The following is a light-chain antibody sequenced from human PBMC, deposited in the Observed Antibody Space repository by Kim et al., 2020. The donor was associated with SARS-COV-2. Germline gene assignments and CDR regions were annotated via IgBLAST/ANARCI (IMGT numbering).Light chain of an antibody. V-gene: IGLV3-1*01. CDR2: QDS. CDR1: KLGDKY. J-gene: IGLJ2*01. CDR3: QAWDSSYVV. Sequence: VSPGQTASITCSGDKLGDKYACWYQQKPSQSPVLVIYQDSKRPSGIPERFSGSNSGNTATLTISGTQAMDEADYYCQAWDSSYVVFGGGTQLTVL.